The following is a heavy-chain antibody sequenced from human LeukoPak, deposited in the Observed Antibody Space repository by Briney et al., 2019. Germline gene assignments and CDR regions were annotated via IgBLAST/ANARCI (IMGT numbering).Heavy chain of an antibody. Sequence: ASVKVSCKASGGTFSSYAISWVRQAPGQGLEWMGWISAYNGNSHYTQKFQGRVTMTTDTSTSTAYMELSSLRSEDTAVYYCARDGEPPAEYYYYYMDVWGKGTTVTVSS. CDR1: GGTFSSYA. J-gene: IGHJ6*03. CDR2: ISAYNGNS. CDR3: ARDGEPPAEYYYYYMDV. V-gene: IGHV1-18*01. D-gene: IGHD1-14*01.